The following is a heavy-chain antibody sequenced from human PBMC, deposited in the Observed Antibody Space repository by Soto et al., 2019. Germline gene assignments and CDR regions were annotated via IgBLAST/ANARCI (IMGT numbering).Heavy chain of an antibody. J-gene: IGHJ4*02. V-gene: IGHV3-64D*06. CDR1: GFTFSSYA. Sequence: PGGSLRLSCSASGFTFSSYAMHWVRQAPGKGLEYVSAISSNGGSTYYADSVKGRFTISRDNSKNTLYLQMSSLRAEDTAVYYCVKAGETLRFLEWLPPYFDYWGQGTLVT. CDR2: ISSNGGST. CDR3: VKAGETLRFLEWLPPYFDY. D-gene: IGHD3-3*01.